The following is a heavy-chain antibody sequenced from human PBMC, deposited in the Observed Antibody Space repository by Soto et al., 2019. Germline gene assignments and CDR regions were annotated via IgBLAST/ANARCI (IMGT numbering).Heavy chain of an antibody. CDR3: AKESDDFEI. V-gene: IGHV3-30*18. J-gene: IGHJ3*02. Sequence: GGSLTVTCVASRFTFIHYAMHSVLQARGKGLEWVAFISYDGSDKFYEDSVKGRFTISRDNSKNTLYLQMNSLRVEDTAVYYCAKESDDFEIWGQGTMVTVSS. CDR1: RFTFIHYA. CDR2: ISYDGSDK.